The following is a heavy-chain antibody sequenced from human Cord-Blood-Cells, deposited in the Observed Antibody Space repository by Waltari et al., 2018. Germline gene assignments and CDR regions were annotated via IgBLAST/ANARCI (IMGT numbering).Heavy chain of an antibody. D-gene: IGHD2-8*01. CDR2: IIPIFGTA. J-gene: IGHJ3*02. CDR1: GGPFSSYA. Sequence: QVQLVQSGAEVKKPGSSVKVSCKASGGPFSSYAISWVRQAPGQGLEWMGGIIPIFGTANYAQKFQGRVTITADESASTAYMELSSLRSEDTAVYYCASPLGVGYCTNGVCYDAFDIWGQGTMVTVSS. CDR3: ASPLGVGYCTNGVCYDAFDI. V-gene: IGHV1-69*01.